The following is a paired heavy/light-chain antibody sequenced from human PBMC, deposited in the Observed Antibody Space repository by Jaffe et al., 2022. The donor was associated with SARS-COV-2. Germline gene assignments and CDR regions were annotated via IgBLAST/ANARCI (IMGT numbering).Light chain of an antibody. CDR2: IDN. CDR1: SSNIGTNT. V-gene: IGLV1-44*01. J-gene: IGLJ3*02. CDR3: AAWDVSLNGWV. Sequence: QSVLTQPPSASGTPGQRVTMSCSGSSSNIGTNTVDWYQQLPGTAPKLLIYIDNQRPSGVPDRFFGTRSGTSASLAISGLQSEDEADYYCAAWDVSLNGWVFGGGTKLTVL.
Heavy chain of an antibody. CDR1: GFTLSTYS. CDR3: ARGAELDC. CDR2: IGNSGSPI. V-gene: IGHV3-48*04. D-gene: IGHD1-1*01. Sequence: EVQLVESGGGLVQPGGSLRLSCAASGFTLSTYSMNWVRQAPGKGLEWVSYIGNSGSPIYYADSVKGRFTISRDSAKNSLYLQMHSLRAEDTAVYYCARGAELDCWGQGTLVTVSS. J-gene: IGHJ4*02.